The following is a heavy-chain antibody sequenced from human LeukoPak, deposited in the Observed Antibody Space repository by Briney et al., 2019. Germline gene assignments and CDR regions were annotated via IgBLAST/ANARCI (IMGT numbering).Heavy chain of an antibody. Sequence: GGSLRLSCAASGFTYNSYSMNWVPQAPGKGLEWVSYISSARNTIYYTDSVKGRFTISRDKAKNSLYLQMNSLRAEDTAMYYCAGDGWFGDYNWFDPWGQGTLVTVSS. J-gene: IGHJ5*02. D-gene: IGHD3-10*01. V-gene: IGHV3-48*01. CDR3: AGDGWFGDYNWFDP. CDR1: GFTYNSYS. CDR2: ISSARNTI.